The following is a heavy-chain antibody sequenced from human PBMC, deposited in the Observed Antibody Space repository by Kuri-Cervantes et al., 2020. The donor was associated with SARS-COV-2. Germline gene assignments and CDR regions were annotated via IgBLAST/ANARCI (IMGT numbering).Heavy chain of an antibody. D-gene: IGHD3-3*01. V-gene: IGHV1-2*02. Sequence: ASVKVSCKASGYTFTGYYMHWVRQAPGQGLEWMGWINPNSGGTNYAQKFQGRVTMTRDTSISTAYMELSRLRSDDTAVYYCARIGSYDFWSGYPSRPQYYYYYGMDVWGQGTTVTVSS. J-gene: IGHJ6*02. CDR1: GYTFTGYY. CDR2: INPNSGGT. CDR3: ARIGSYDFWSGYPSRPQYYYYYGMDV.